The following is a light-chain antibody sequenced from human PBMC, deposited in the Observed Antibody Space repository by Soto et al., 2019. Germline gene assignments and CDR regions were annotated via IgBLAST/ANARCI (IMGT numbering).Light chain of an antibody. Sequence: QSALTQPASVSGSPGQSITISCTGTSSDVGGYNYVSWYQQHPGKAPKLMIYEVSNRPSGVSNRFSGSKSGNTASLTISGLHAEDEDDYYCSSYTSSSPYVFGTGTKVTVL. CDR2: EVS. V-gene: IGLV2-14*01. J-gene: IGLJ1*01. CDR1: SSDVGGYNY. CDR3: SSYTSSSPYV.